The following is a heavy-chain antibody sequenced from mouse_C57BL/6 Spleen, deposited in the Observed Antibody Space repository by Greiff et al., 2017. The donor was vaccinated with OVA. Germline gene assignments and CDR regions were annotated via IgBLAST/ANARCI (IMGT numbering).Heavy chain of an antibody. CDR1: GYTFTDYY. Sequence: EVQLQQSGPELVKPGASVKISCKASGYTFTDYYMNWVKQSHGKSLGWMGDINHNNGGTSYNQKFKGKATLTVDKSSSTAYMERRSLTSEDSAVYYCARTDGYLRGFAYWGQGTLVTVSA. D-gene: IGHD2-3*01. CDR2: INHNNGGT. CDR3: ARTDGYLRGFAY. V-gene: IGHV1-26*01. J-gene: IGHJ3*01.